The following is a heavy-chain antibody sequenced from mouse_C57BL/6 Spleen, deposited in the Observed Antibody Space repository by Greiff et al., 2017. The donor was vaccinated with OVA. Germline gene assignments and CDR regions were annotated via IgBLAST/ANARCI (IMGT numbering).Heavy chain of an antibody. CDR3: TREGDYDPSY. CDR2: ISSGGDYI. Sequence: EVKLQESGEGLVKPGGSLKLSCAASGFTFSSYAMSWVRQTPEKRLEWVAYISSGGDYIYYADTVKGRFTISRDNARNTLYLQMSSLKSEDTAMYYCTREGDYDPSYWGQGTLVTVSA. V-gene: IGHV5-9-1*02. CDR1: GFTFSSYA. J-gene: IGHJ3*01. D-gene: IGHD2-4*01.